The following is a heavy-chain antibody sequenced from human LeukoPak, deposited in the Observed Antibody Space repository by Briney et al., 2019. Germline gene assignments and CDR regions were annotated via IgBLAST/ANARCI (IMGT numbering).Heavy chain of an antibody. D-gene: IGHD6-19*01. CDR1: GGSFSGYY. CDR3: ARDSASDSSGSY. J-gene: IGHJ4*02. Sequence: SETLSLTCAVYGGSFSGYYWSWIRQPPGKGLEWIGEINHSGSTNYNPSLKSRVTISVDTSKNQFSLKLHSVTAADTGVYYCARDSASDSSGSYWGRGTLVTVSS. V-gene: IGHV4-34*01. CDR2: INHSGST.